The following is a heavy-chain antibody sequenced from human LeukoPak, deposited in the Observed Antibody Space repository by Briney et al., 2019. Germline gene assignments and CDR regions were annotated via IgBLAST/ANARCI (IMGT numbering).Heavy chain of an antibody. D-gene: IGHD5-24*01. V-gene: IGHV1-69*05. CDR3: ASRGGGRDGYRLDY. J-gene: IGHJ4*02. CDR1: GGTFSSYA. Sequence: SVKVSCKASGGTFSSYAISWVRQAPGQGLEWMGGIIPIFGTANYAQKFQGRVTITTDESTSTAYMELSSLRSEDTAVYYCASRGGGRDGYRLDYWGQGTLVTVSS. CDR2: IIPIFGTA.